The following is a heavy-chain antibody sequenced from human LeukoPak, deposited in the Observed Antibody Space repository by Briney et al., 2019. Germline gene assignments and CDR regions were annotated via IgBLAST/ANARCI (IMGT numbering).Heavy chain of an antibody. D-gene: IGHD3-22*01. CDR3: ARGKGSGYYYNF. CDR2: MYSGGDT. CDR1: GSTVNSNY. Sequence: PGGFLRLSCTASGSTVNSNYMSWVRQAPGKGLRWVSVMYSGGDTYYADSVKGRFTISRDNSKNTLYLQMNRLRAEDTAVYYCARGKGSGYYYNFWGQGTLVTVSS. J-gene: IGHJ4*02. V-gene: IGHV3-66*01.